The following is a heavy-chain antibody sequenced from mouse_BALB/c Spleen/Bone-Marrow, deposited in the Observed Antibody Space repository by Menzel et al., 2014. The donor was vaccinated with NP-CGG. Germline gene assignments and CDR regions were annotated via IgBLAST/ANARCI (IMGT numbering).Heavy chain of an antibody. V-gene: IGHV5-6-5*01. CDR2: ISSGGST. CDR1: GFTFSSYA. D-gene: IGHD2-4*01. Sequence: EVNVVESGGGLVKPGGSLKLSCAASGFTFSSYAMSWVRQTPEKRLEWVASISSGGSTYYPDSVKGRFTISRDNARNILYLQMSSLRSEDTAMYYCARGGGYDYGSWFACWGKGLWSLSLQ. J-gene: IGHJ3*01. CDR3: ARGGGYDYGSWFAC.